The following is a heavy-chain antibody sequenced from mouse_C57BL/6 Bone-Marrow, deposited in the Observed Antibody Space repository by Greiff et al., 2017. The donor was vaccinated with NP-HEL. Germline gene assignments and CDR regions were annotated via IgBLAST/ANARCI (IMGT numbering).Heavy chain of an antibody. V-gene: IGHV5-9*01. CDR2: ISGGGGNT. J-gene: IGHJ4*01. CDR3: ARHPHLSNYAMDY. Sequence: EVKLMESGGGLVKPGGSLKLSCAASGFTFSSYTMSWVRQTPEKRLEWVATISGGGGNTYYPDSVKGRFTIARDNAKNTLYLQMSSLRSEDTALYYCARHPHLSNYAMDYWGQGTSVTVSS. CDR1: GFTFSSYT.